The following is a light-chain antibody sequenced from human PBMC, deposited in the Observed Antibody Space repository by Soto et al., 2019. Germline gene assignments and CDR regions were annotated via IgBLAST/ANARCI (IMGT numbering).Light chain of an antibody. CDR1: SSDVGAYNY. Sequence: QSALTQPPSASGSPGQSVTISCTGTSSDVGAYNYVSWYQQHPGKVPKLMMYEVSKRPSGVPDRFSGSKSGNTASLTVSGLQAEDEDDYYCSSYGGSNSFVVFGTGTKLTVL. CDR2: EVS. J-gene: IGLJ1*01. CDR3: SSYGGSNSFVV. V-gene: IGLV2-8*01.